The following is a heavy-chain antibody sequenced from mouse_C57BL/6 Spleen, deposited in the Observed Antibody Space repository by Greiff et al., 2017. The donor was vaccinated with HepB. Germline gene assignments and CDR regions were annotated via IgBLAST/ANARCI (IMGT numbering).Heavy chain of an antibody. CDR3: ARHSRGDY. CDR2: IYPGDGDT. Sequence: VQLQQSGPELVKPGASVKISCKASGYAFSSSWMNWVKQRPGKGLEWIGRIYPGDGDTNYNGKFKGKATLTADKSSSTAYMQRSSLTSEDSAVYFCARHSRGDYWGQGTTLTVSS. V-gene: IGHV1-82*01. CDR1: GYAFSSSW. D-gene: IGHD1-1*01. J-gene: IGHJ2*01.